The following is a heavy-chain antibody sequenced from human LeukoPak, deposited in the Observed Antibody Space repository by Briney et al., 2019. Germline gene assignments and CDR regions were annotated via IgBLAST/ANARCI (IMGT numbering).Heavy chain of an antibody. V-gene: IGHV3-23*01. J-gene: IGHJ4*02. CDR3: ARQLGYCSSGTCYFDY. D-gene: IGHD2-15*01. CDR2: ISSGGGDT. CDR1: GFTFSSHA. Sequence: PGGSLRLSCAASGFTFSSHAMSWVRQAPGKGLEWVSAISSGGGDTYHADSVKGRFTISRDNPKNTLYLQMNSLRTEDTALYYCARQLGYCSSGTCYFDYWGQGTLVTVSS.